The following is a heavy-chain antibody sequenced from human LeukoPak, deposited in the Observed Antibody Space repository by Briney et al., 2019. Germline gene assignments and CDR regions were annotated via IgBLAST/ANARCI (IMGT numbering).Heavy chain of an antibody. CDR2: VHLSGAT. D-gene: IGHD1-26*01. V-gene: IGHV4-4*02. CDR3: TRESGAFSPFGF. J-gene: IGHJ4*02. CDR1: GGSITTTNW. Sequence: ASETLSLTCAVSGGSITTTNWWSWVRRPPGKGLEWIGEVHLSGATNYNPSLESRVSMSIDKSKNHLSLEVTSVTAADTAIYYCTRESGAFSPFGFWGQGTLLTVSS.